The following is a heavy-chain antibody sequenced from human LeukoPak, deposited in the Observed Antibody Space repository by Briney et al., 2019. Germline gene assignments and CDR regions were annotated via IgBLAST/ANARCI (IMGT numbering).Heavy chain of an antibody. J-gene: IGHJ4*02. CDR2: IYYSGST. V-gene: IGHV4-31*03. CDR3: ARVGFWSGHYSGDY. CDR1: GGSISSGGYY. Sequence: SETLSLTCTVSGGSISSGGYYWSWIRQHPGKGLEWIGYIYYSGSTYYNPSLKSRVTISVDTSKNQFSLKLSSVTAADTAVYYCARVGFWSGHYSGDYWGQGTLVTVSS. D-gene: IGHD3-3*01.